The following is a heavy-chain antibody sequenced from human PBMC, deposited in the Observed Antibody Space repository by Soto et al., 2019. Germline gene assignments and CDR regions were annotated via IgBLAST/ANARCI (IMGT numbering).Heavy chain of an antibody. J-gene: IGHJ4*02. D-gene: IGHD3-3*01. CDR1: GFTFSSYG. V-gene: IGHV3-30*03. Sequence: GGSLRLSCAASGFTFSSYGMHWVRQAPGKGLEWVAVISYDGSNKYYADSVKGRFTISRDNSKNTLYLQMNSLRAEDTAVYYCARGNRMADLDYWGQGTLVTVSS. CDR3: ARGNRMADLDY. CDR2: ISYDGSNK.